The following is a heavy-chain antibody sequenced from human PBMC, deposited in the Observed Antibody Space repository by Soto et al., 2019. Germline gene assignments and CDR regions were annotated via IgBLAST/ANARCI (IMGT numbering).Heavy chain of an antibody. J-gene: IGHJ6*02. V-gene: IGHV3-23*05. Sequence: GGSLRLSCAASGFTFSSYAMSWVRQAPGKGLEWVSAIYSGGSTYYADSVKGRFTISRDNSKNTLYLQMNSLRAEDTAVYYCARGYRDGYNYLYYYYGMDVWGQGTTVTVSS. CDR2: IYSGGST. CDR1: GFTFSSYA. CDR3: ARGYRDGYNYLYYYYGMDV. D-gene: IGHD5-12*01.